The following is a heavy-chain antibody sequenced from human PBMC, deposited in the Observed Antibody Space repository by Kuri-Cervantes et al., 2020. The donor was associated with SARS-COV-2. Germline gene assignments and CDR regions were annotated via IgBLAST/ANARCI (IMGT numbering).Heavy chain of an antibody. V-gene: IGHV1-24*01. CDR1: GCTLPELS. Sequence: AAVTDTFKVSGCTLPELSMHWVRPAPEKGREWMGGFDPEDGETIYAQKFQVRVTMTEDTSTDTAYMELKSLRSEDTAVYFCDTDLAGIVAYHFDYWGQGTLVTVSS. CDR2: FDPEDGET. CDR3: DTDLAGIVAYHFDY. J-gene: IGHJ4*02. D-gene: IGHD1-26*01.